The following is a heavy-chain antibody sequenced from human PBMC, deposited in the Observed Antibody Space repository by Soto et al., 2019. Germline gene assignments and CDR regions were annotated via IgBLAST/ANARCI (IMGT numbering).Heavy chain of an antibody. J-gene: IGHJ6*02. CDR1: GGYITSANW. CDR3: AKEGYYYMDV. CDR2: IHDSGSN. Sequence: SETLSLTCAVSGGYITSANWWSWVRQPPGKGLEWIGKIHDSGSNNNNPSLKSRVTISVDKSKNQVSLRLTSVTAADTAVYYCAKEGYYYMDVWGQGTTVTVSS. V-gene: IGHV4-4*02.